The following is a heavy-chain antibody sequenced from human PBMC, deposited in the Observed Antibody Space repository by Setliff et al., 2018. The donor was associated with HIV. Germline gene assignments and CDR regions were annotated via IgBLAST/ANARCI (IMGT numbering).Heavy chain of an antibody. Sequence: PSETLSLTCTVAGVSVSSGGYSWSWISQHPGRGLEWIVYVYYTGTSYFNPYLKSRITISVDTSKNHFSLKLGFVTAADTAVYSCARGESTTWDLAEYFQHLGPGTLVTVSS. D-gene: IGHD2-2*01. J-gene: IGHJ1*01. CDR3: ARGESTTWDLAEYFQH. CDR1: GVSVSSGGYS. V-gene: IGHV4-31*03. CDR2: VYYTGTS.